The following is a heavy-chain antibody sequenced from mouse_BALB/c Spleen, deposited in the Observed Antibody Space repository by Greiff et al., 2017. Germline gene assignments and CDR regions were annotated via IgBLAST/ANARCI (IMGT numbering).Heavy chain of an antibody. CDR1: GYSITSGYY. CDR3: ARAGSRYAMDY. V-gene: IGHV3-6*02. CDR2: ISYDGSN. J-gene: IGHJ4*01. Sequence: VQLKESGPGLVKPSQSLSLTCSVTGYSITSGYYWNWIRQFPGNKLEWMGYISYDGSNNYNPSLKNRISITRDTSKNQFFLKLNSVTTEDTATYDCARAGSRYAMDYWGQGTSVTVSS. D-gene: IGHD1-1*01.